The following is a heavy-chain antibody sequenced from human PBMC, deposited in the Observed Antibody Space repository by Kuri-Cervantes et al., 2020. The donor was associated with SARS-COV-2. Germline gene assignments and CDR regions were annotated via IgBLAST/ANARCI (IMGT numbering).Heavy chain of an antibody. D-gene: IGHD3-3*01. Sequence: GESLKISCAASGFTFSSYSMNWVRQAPGKGLEWVSYISSSSSTIYYADSVKGRFTISRDNAKNSLYLQMNSLRDEDTAVYYCARVTTDFWSGYYHLYYYGMDVWGQGTTVTVSS. CDR3: ARVTTDFWSGYYHLYYYGMDV. CDR1: GFTFSSYS. V-gene: IGHV3-48*02. J-gene: IGHJ6*02. CDR2: ISSSSSTI.